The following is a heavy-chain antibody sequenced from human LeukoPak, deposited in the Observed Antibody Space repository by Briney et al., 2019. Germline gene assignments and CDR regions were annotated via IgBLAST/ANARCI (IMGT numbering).Heavy chain of an antibody. J-gene: IGHJ4*02. CDR1: GFTFSSYA. D-gene: IGHD3-16*01. CDR2: ISYDGSNK. CDR3: ATQGGYGDY. Sequence: GGSLRLSCAASGFTFSSYAMHWVRQAPGKGLEWVAVISYDGSNKYYADSVKGRFTISRDNSKNTLYLQMDSLRAEDTAVYYCATQGGYGDYWGQGTLVTVSS. V-gene: IGHV3-30-3*01.